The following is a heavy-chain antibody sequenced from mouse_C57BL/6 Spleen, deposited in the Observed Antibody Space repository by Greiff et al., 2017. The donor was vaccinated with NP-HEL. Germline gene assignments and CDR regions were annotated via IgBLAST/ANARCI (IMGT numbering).Heavy chain of an antibody. Sequence: EVKLVESGGGLVQPGGSLSLSCAASGFTFTDYYMSWVRQPPGKALEWLGFIRNKANGYTTEYSASVKGRFTISRDNSQSILYLQMNALRAEDSATYYCARYTDYEGWFAYWGQGTLVTVSA. V-gene: IGHV7-3*01. J-gene: IGHJ3*01. CDR1: GFTFTDYY. CDR3: ARYTDYEGWFAY. CDR2: IRNKANGYTT. D-gene: IGHD1-1*01.